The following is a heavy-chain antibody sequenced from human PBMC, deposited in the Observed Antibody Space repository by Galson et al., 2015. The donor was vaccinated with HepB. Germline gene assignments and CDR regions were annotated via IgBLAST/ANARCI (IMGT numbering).Heavy chain of an antibody. CDR2: IYTSGST. Sequence: LSLTCTVSGGSITSGNYYWSWIRQPAGKGLEWIGRIYTSGSTYYNPSLKSRVTMSVDRSKNQFSLKLSSVTAADTAVYYCARDRRTYTDFWSGYGPDYYYYYMDVWGKGTTVTVSS. CDR3: ARDRRTYTDFWSGYGPDYYYYYMDV. V-gene: IGHV4-61*02. D-gene: IGHD3-3*01. CDR1: GGSITSGNYY. J-gene: IGHJ6*03.